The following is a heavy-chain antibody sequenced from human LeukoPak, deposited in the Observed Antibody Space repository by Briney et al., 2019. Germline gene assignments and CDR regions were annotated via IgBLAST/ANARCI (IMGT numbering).Heavy chain of an antibody. CDR3: ARRFSGWDYSDY. D-gene: IGHD6-19*01. CDR1: GYTFTGYY. J-gene: IGHJ4*02. Sequence: ASVKVSCKASGYTFTGYYMHWVRQAPGQGLEWMGWINPNSGGTNYAQKFQGRVTMTRDTSISTAYMELSRLRSDDTAVYYCARRFSGWDYSDYWGQGTLVTVSS. CDR2: INPNSGGT. V-gene: IGHV1-2*02.